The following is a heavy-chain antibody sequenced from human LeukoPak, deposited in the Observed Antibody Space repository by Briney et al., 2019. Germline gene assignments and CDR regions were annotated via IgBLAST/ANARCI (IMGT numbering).Heavy chain of an antibody. V-gene: IGHV4-59*08. CDR1: GGSISSYY. D-gene: IGHD1-14*01. Sequence: TPSETLSLTCTVSGGSISSYYWSWIRQPPGKVLEWIGYIYYSGSTNYNPSLKSRVTISVDTSKNQFSLKLSSVTAADTAVYYCARQGYHRSAFDYWGQGTLVTVSS. CDR3: ARQGYHRSAFDY. J-gene: IGHJ4*02. CDR2: IYYSGST.